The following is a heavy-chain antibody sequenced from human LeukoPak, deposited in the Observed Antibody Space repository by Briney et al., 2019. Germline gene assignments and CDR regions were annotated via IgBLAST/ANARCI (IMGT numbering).Heavy chain of an antibody. CDR1: GFTFRTYW. J-gene: IGHJ4*02. Sequence: GGSLRLSCAASGFTFRTYWMSWVRQAPGKGLEWVASINQGGSETYYVESVKGRFTISRDNAMNSFSLQMNSLRAEDTAVYYCARLIGDRTIYDYWGQGTLVTVSS. V-gene: IGHV3-7*01. CDR3: ARLIGDRTIYDY. D-gene: IGHD6-6*01. CDR2: INQGGSET.